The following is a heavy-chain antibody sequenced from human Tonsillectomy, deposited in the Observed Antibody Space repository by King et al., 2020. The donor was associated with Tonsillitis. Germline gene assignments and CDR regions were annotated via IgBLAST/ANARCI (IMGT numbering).Heavy chain of an antibody. V-gene: IGHV4-31*03. CDR2: IYYSGST. Sequence: QLQESGPGLVKPSQTLSLTCTVSGGSIGSGGYYWSWIRQHPGKGLEWIGYIYYSGSTYYNPSLKSRVTISVDTSKNQFSLELTSLTAADTAVYYCARSITGDAGGFDSWGQGTLVTVSS. J-gene: IGHJ4*02. CDR1: GGSIGSGGYY. CDR3: ARSITGDAGGFDS. D-gene: IGHD7-27*01.